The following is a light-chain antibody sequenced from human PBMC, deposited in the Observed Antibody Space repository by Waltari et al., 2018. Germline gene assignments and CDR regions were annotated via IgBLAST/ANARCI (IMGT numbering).Light chain of an antibody. V-gene: IGLV2-14*03. CDR3: SSYVSSSTLEL. Sequence: QSALTQPASVSGSPGQSITISCTGTSSAIGGYNYVSWYQQLPGRAPKLIISDVSNRPSGVSNRFSGSKSGNTASLTISGLQGEDEADYYCSSYVSSSTLELFGGGTSLAVL. CDR1: SSAIGGYNY. CDR2: DVS. J-gene: IGLJ2*01.